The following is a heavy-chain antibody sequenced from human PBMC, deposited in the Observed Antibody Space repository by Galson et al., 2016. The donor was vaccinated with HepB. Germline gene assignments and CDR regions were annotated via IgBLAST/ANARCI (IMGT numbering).Heavy chain of an antibody. J-gene: IGHJ6*02. D-gene: IGHD3-3*02. CDR1: GYSFANYW. CDR3: ARLTFSYSYYYVMDV. CDR2: IDPSDSYT. Sequence: QSGAEVKKPGESVRISCKGSGYSFANYWINWVRQMPGKGLEWMGRIDPSDSYTNYSPSFQGHVTVSADKSISTAYLQWSSLKASDTAIYYCARLTFSYSYYYVMDVWGQGTTVTVSS. V-gene: IGHV5-10-1*01.